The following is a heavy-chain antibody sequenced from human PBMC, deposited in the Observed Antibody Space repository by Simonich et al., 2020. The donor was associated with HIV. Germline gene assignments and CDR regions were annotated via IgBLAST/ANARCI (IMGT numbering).Heavy chain of an antibody. CDR2: IYHMWRT. V-gene: IGHV4-38-2*01. Sequence: QVQLQESGPGLVKPSETLSLTCAVSGYSISSGYYWGWIRQPPGKGLEWIGSIYHMWRTYYNPSLKSRVTISVDTAKNQFSLKLSSVTAADTAVYYCARNNFWSGWLFDYWGQGTLVTVSS. J-gene: IGHJ4*02. CDR3: ARNNFWSGWLFDY. CDR1: GYSISSGYY. D-gene: IGHD3-3*01.